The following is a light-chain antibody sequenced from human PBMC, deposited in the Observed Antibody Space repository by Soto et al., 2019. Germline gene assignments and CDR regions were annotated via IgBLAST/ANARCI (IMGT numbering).Light chain of an antibody. Sequence: EIVMTQSPATLSVSPGERVTLSCRASQSVSNNLAWYQQKPGQAPRLLIYGATATATGIPARFSGSGSGTELTLTISSLQSEDFVVYYCQQHNDSPLTFGGGTKVEIK. CDR3: QQHNDSPLT. J-gene: IGKJ4*01. CDR2: GAT. V-gene: IGKV3-15*01. CDR1: QSVSNN.